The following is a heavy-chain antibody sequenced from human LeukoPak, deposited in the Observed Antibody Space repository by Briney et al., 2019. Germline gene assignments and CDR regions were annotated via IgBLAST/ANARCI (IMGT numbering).Heavy chain of an antibody. CDR1: GFTVSSNY. CDR2: IYSGGST. Sequence: GGSLRLSCAASGFTVSSNYMSWVRQAPGKGLEWVSVIYSGGSTYYADSVKGRFTISRDDSKNTLYLQMNSLRAEDTAVYYCARERNLEIAVAGTIFDYWGPGTLVTVSS. V-gene: IGHV3-66*01. CDR3: ARERNLEIAVAGTIFDY. D-gene: IGHD6-19*01. J-gene: IGHJ4*02.